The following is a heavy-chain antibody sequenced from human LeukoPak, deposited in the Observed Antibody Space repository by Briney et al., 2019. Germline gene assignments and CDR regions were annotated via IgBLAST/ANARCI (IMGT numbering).Heavy chain of an antibody. D-gene: IGHD3-3*01. Sequence: GASVKVSCKASGGTFSSYAISWVRQAPGQGLEWMGRIIPILGIANYAQKFQGRVTITADKSTSTAYMELSSLRSEDTAVYYCARDLNGVYYFDYWGQGTLVTVSS. V-gene: IGHV1-69*04. CDR1: GGTFSSYA. CDR3: ARDLNGVYYFDY. J-gene: IGHJ4*02. CDR2: IIPILGIA.